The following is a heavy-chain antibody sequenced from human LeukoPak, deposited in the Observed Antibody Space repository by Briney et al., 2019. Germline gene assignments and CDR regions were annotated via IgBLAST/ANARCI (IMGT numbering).Heavy chain of an antibody. CDR2: IYYTGST. CDR1: GGSINNYY. CDR3: ASFSQYYDSPPHYLDY. Sequence: SETLSLTCTASGGSINNYYWSWVRQPPRARLEWLANIYYTGSTNYTPSLKTRLTISVDTSKNQFSLRLNSLTAADTAVYYCASFSQYYDSPPHYLDYWGQGILVTVSS. D-gene: IGHD3-16*01. V-gene: IGHV4-59*08. J-gene: IGHJ4*02.